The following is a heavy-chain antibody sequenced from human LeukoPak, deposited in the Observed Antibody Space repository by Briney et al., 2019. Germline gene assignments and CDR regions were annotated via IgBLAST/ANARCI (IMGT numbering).Heavy chain of an antibody. V-gene: IGHV1-8*01. Sequence: GASVKVSCKASGYTFTSYDINWVRQATGQGLEWMGWMNPNSGNTGYAQKFQGRVTMTRNTSISTAYMELSSLRSEDTAVYYCARGGMVRGVYYFDYWGQGTLVTVSS. CDR1: GYTFTSYD. J-gene: IGHJ4*02. D-gene: IGHD3-10*01. CDR2: MNPNSGNT. CDR3: ARGGMVRGVYYFDY.